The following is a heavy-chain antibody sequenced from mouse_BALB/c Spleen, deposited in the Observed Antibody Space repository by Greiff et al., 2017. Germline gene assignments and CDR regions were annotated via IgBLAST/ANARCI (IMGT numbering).Heavy chain of an antibody. CDR3: ARNYYGYDWYFDV. CDR1: GYTFTSYW. D-gene: IGHD1-2*01. Sequence: QVQLQQSGAELVKPGASVKLSCKASGYTFTSYWMHWVKQRPGQGLEWIGEINPSNGRTNYNEKFKSKATLTVDKSSSTAYMQLSSLTSEDSAVYYCARNYYGYDWYFDVWGAGTTVTVSS. CDR2: INPSNGRT. V-gene: IGHV1S81*02. J-gene: IGHJ1*01.